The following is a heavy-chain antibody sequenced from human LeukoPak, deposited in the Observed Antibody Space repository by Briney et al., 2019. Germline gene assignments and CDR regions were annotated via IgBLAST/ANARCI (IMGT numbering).Heavy chain of an antibody. CDR2: IQSDGSAA. V-gene: IGHV3-74*01. J-gene: IGHJ6*02. D-gene: IGHD2-8*01. Sequence: GVSLRLSCAASGLTFTTYWMHWVRQAPGKGLVWVSRIQSDGSAAGYAASVKGRFTISRDNARNTLYLQMNSPRAEDTAVYYCARELDAYDGMDVWGQGTTVTVSS. CDR3: ARELDAYDGMDV. CDR1: GLTFTTYW.